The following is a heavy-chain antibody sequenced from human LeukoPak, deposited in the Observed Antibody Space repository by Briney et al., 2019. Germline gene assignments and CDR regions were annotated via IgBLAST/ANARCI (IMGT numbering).Heavy chain of an antibody. CDR1: GYTFTGYY. CDR2: INPNSGGT. Sequence: ASVKVSCKASGYTFTGYYMHWVRQAPGQGLEWMGWINPNSGGTNYAQKFQGRVTMTRDTSISTAYMELSRLRSDDTAVYYCAWTGYSGYDPTGQNWLDPWGQGTLVTVSS. J-gene: IGHJ5*02. CDR3: AWTGYSGYDPTGQNWLDP. V-gene: IGHV1-2*02. D-gene: IGHD5-12*01.